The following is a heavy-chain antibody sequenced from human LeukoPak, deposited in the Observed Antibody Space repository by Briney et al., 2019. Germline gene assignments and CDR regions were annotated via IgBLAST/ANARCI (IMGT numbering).Heavy chain of an antibody. J-gene: IGHJ4*02. CDR1: GGSISSGSYY. CDR3: ARHTRDGYNFYFDY. D-gene: IGHD5-24*01. Sequence: PSETLSLTCTVSGGSISSGSYYWSWIRQPAGKGLEWIGRIYTSGSTNYNPSLKSRVTISVDTSKNQFSLKLSSVTAADTAVYYCARHTRDGYNFYFDYWGQGTLVTVSS. CDR2: IYTSGST. V-gene: IGHV4-61*02.